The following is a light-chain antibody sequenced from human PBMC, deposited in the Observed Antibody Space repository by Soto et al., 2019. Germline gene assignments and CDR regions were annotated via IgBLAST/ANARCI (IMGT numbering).Light chain of an antibody. CDR2: GAS. Sequence: EIVLTQSPDTLSLSPGERATLSCRASQSISTNLAWYQQKPGQAPRLLIYGASNRATGIPDRFSGSGSGTDFTLTISRLEPEDFAVYYCQQYGSSGTFGQVTKV. V-gene: IGKV3-20*01. CDR1: QSISTN. J-gene: IGKJ1*01. CDR3: QQYGSSGT.